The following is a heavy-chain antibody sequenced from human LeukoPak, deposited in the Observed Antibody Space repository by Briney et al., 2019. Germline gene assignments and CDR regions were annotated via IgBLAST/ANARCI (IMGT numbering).Heavy chain of an antibody. CDR3: ARVNLGATIVSFDY. Sequence: SETLSLTCIVSGDSVSGYYWNWIRQPPGKGLEWIGYTHHSGNTLYNPSLKSRVTISVDTSKNHFSLKLSSVTAADTAVYYCARVNLGATIVSFDYWGQGTLVTVSS. CDR2: THHSGNT. V-gene: IGHV4-59*02. CDR1: GDSVSGYY. J-gene: IGHJ4*02. D-gene: IGHD1-26*01.